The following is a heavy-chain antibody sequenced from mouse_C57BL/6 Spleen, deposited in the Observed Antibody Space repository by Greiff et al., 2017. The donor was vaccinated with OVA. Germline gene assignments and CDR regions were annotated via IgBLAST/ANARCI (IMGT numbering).Heavy chain of an antibody. CDR3: ARNSNFDY. Sequence: VQLQQSGAELVTPGASVKISCKASGYAFSSYWMNWVKQRPGKGLEWIGQIYPGDGDTNYNGQLKGKATLTADKSSSSAYMHLSSLTSEDSAVYFCARNSNFDYWGQGTTLTVSS. J-gene: IGHJ2*01. V-gene: IGHV1-80*01. CDR1: GYAFSSYW. CDR2: IYPGDGDT.